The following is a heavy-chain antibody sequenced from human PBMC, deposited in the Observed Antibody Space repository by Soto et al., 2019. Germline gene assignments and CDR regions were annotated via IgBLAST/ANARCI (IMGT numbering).Heavy chain of an antibody. CDR1: GFTFTSSA. CDR3: AAAFKSSGYDSR. V-gene: IGHV1-58*01. J-gene: IGHJ4*02. CDR2: IVVGSGNT. Sequence: GASVKVSCKASGFTFTSSAVQWVRQARGQRLEWIGWIVVGSGNTNYAQKFQERVTITRDVSTSTAYMELSSLRSEDTAVYYCAAAFKSSGYDSRWGQGTLVTVSS. D-gene: IGHD5-12*01.